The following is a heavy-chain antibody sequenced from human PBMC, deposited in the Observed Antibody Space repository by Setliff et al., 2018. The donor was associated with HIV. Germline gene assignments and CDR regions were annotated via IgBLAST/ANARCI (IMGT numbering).Heavy chain of an antibody. Sequence: SETLSLTCTVSCGSITSCRYYWSWIRQPAGKGLEWIGHIYTSGSANYNPSLKSRVTISLDTSNNQFSLRLSSVTAADTAVYYCARDYDTSGYFSGYWGQGTLVTVSS. CDR1: CGSITSCRYY. CDR2: IYTSGSA. D-gene: IGHD3-22*01. CDR3: ARDYDTSGYFSGY. J-gene: IGHJ4*02. V-gene: IGHV4-61*09.